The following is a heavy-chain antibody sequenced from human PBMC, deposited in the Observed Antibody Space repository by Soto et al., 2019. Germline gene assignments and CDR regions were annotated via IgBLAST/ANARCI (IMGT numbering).Heavy chain of an antibody. CDR3: ARDRARGYSYGYVNWFDP. Sequence: QVQLVQSGAEVKKPGSSVKVSCTASGGTFSTYAIRWVRQSPGQELEWRRGIIPIFGTANYEQKFQGRVTITADESTSTAYMELSRLRSEDTAVYYCARDRARGYSYGYVNWFDPWGQGTLVTVSS. CDR2: IIPIFGTA. J-gene: IGHJ5*02. CDR1: GGTFSTYA. D-gene: IGHD5-18*01. V-gene: IGHV1-69*01.